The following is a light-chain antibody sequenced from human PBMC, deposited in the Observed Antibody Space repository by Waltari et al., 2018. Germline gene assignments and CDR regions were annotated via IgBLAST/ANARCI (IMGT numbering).Light chain of an antibody. CDR1: QGISNY. Sequence: DIQMTQSPSSLSASVGARVTITCRASQGISNYLAWYQQKPGKVPMLLIFAASTLQSGVPSRFSGSGSGTDFTLTISSLQPEDVASYYCQKYNSAPWTFGQGTKVEIK. CDR2: AAS. J-gene: IGKJ1*01. V-gene: IGKV1-27*01. CDR3: QKYNSAPWT.